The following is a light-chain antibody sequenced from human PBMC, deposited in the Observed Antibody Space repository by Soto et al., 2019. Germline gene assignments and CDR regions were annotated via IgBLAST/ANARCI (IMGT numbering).Light chain of an antibody. CDR3: SSFTSSTTYV. CDR1: SSDVGNYNY. CDR2: NVN. V-gene: IGLV2-14*01. J-gene: IGLJ1*01. Sequence: QSALTQSASVSGSPGQSITISCTGTSSDVGNYNYVSWYQQHPGEVPKLIIFNVNNRPSGVSNRFSGSKSGNTASLTISGLQAEDEADYYCSSFTSSTTYVFGTGTQLTVL.